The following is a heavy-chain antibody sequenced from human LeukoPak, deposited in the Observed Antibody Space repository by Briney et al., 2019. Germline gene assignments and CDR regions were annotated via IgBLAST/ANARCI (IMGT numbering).Heavy chain of an antibody. CDR2: IYYSGST. D-gene: IGHD3-9*01. V-gene: IGHV4-39*01. CDR1: GDSISSSSYY. J-gene: IGHJ3*02. CDR3: ARREYYDILTGYYEAFDI. Sequence: SETLSLTCTVSGDSISSSSYYWGWIRQPPGKGLEWIGGIYYSGSTYYNPSLKSRVTISVDTSKNQFSLKLSSVTAADTAVYYCARREYYDILTGYYEAFDIWGQGTMVTVSS.